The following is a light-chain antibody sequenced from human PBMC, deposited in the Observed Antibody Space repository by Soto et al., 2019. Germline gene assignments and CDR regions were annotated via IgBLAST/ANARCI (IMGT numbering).Light chain of an antibody. Sequence: QSALTQPASVSGSPGQSSTISCTGTSSDVGAYNYFSWFQQHPGKAPKLMISDVSNRPSGVANLFSGSKSGNTASLTISGLPAEDEADDYCTSYARSSTDVFGTGTKLTVL. CDR1: SSDVGAYNY. V-gene: IGLV2-14*01. CDR2: DVS. J-gene: IGLJ1*01. CDR3: TSYARSSTDV.